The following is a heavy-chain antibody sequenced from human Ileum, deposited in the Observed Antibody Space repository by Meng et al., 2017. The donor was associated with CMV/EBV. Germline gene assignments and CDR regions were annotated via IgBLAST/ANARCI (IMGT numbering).Heavy chain of an antibody. V-gene: IGHV4-30-4*08. CDR3: ARFRIAALGNLFDP. CDR1: GASISSGDYY. CDR2: IFFSGNT. D-gene: IGHD6-13*01. Sequence: QVQLQESGPGLLQPSQPLSLMCTVSGASISSGDYYWSWIRQPPGKGLEWIGYIFFSGNTYYNPSLNNRVIISIDTPRNQFSLKVDSVTAADTAVYYCARFRIAALGNLFDPWGHGTLVTVSS. J-gene: IGHJ5*02.